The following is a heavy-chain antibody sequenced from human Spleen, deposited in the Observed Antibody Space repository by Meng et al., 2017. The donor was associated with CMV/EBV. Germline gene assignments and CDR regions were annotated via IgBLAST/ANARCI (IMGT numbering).Heavy chain of an antibody. Sequence: GGSLRLSFAASVFTFSDYYMSWIRQAPGKGLEWVTYITHSGGTIHYADSVKGRFTISRDNAKKSLHPQMNSLRAEDTAVYYCARVVVTATEGFSGMDVWGQGTTVTVSS. J-gene: IGHJ6*02. CDR1: VFTFSDYY. V-gene: IGHV3-11*01. D-gene: IGHD2-21*02. CDR3: ARVVVTATEGFSGMDV. CDR2: ITHSGGTI.